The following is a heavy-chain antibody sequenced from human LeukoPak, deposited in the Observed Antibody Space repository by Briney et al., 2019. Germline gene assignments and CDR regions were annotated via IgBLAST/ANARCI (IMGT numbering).Heavy chain of an antibody. CDR2: IKQDGSEK. D-gene: IGHD5-18*01. CDR1: GFTFSTYW. J-gene: IGHJ4*02. Sequence: SGGSLRLSCAASGFTFSTYWMSWVRQAPGKGLEWVANIKQDGSEKNYVDSVKGRFTISRDNAKTSLYLQMNSLRAEDTAVYYCARSLWPEDYWGQGTLVTVSS. V-gene: IGHV3-7*01. CDR3: ARSLWPEDY.